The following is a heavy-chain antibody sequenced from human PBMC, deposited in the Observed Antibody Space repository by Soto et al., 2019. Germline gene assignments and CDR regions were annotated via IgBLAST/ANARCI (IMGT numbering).Heavy chain of an antibody. J-gene: IGHJ3*02. V-gene: IGHV1-69*13. CDR1: GGTFSSYA. CDR2: IIPIFGTA. D-gene: IGHD4-17*01. Sequence: SVKVSCKASGGTFSSYAISWVRQAPGQGLEWMGGIIPIFGTANYAQKFQGRVTITADESTSTAYMELSSLRSEDTAVYYCASNYGVNSIKGAVFDIWGQGTMVTVSS. CDR3: ASNYGVNSIKGAVFDI.